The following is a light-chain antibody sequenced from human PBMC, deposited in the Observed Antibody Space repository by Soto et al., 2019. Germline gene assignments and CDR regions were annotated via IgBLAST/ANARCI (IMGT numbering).Light chain of an antibody. CDR1: SSDVGGYNY. CDR2: DVS. CDR3: CSYAGSGVV. J-gene: IGLJ2*01. Sequence: QSALTQPRSVSGSPGQSVTISCTGTSSDVGGYNYVSWYQQHPGKAPKLMIYDVSKRPSGVPDRFSGSKSGNTASLTISGLQAEDEADYYFCSYAGSGVVFGGGIKLTVL. V-gene: IGLV2-11*01.